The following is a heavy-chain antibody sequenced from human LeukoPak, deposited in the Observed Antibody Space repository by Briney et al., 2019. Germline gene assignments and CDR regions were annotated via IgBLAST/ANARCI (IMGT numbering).Heavy chain of an antibody. V-gene: IGHV1-2*04. D-gene: IGHD3-3*01. CDR3: ARGDLRRHRPYYYYYGMDV. Sequence: ASVKVSCKASGYTFTGYYMHWVRQAPGQGLEWMGWINPNSGGTNYAQKFQGWVTMTRDTSISTAYMELSRLRSDDTAVYYCARGDLRRHRPYYYYYGMDVWGQGTTVTVSS. CDR1: GYTFTGYY. J-gene: IGHJ6*02. CDR2: INPNSGGT.